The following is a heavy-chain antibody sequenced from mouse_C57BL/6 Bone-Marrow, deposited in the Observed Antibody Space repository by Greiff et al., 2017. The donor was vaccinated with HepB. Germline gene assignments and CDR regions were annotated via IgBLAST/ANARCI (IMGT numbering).Heavy chain of an antibody. CDR3: ARNFYYSKGYAMDY. J-gene: IGHJ4*01. D-gene: IGHD2-5*01. V-gene: IGHV2-9-1*01. CDR1: GFSLTSYA. CDR2: IWTGGGT. Sequence: VKLMESGPGLVAPSQSLSITCTVSGFSLTSYAISWVRQPPGKGLEWLGVIWTGGGTTYNSALKSRLSISKDNSKSQVFLKMNSLQTDDTARYYCARNFYYSKGYAMDYWGQGTSVTVSS.